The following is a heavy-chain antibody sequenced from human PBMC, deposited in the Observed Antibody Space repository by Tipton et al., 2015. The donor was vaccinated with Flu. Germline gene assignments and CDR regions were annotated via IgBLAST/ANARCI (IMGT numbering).Heavy chain of an antibody. CDR2: IYPSGGGT. Sequence: QLVQSGAEVRKPGASVKVSCKASGYTFSNYNMHWVRQAPGLGLEWMGIIYPSGGGTRYAQKFQGRVTVTRDKSTTTVYMELSSLTSDDTAVYYCARGISAAAGTVDGMAVWGQGTTVTVSS. V-gene: IGHV1-46*01. CDR1: GYTFSNYN. J-gene: IGHJ6*02. CDR3: ARGISAAAGTVDGMAV. D-gene: IGHD6-13*01.